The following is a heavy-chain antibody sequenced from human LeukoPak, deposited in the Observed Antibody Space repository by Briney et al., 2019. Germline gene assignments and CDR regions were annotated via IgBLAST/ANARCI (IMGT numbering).Heavy chain of an antibody. D-gene: IGHD3-22*01. V-gene: IGHV3-66*01. CDR3: ARAYYDSSGYYQSPYYFDY. CDR2: IYSGGST. J-gene: IGHJ4*02. Sequence: GGSLRLSCAASGFTVSSNYMSWVRQAPGKGLEWVSVIYSGGSTYYADSVKGRFTISRDNSKNALYLQMNSLRAEDTAVHYCARAYYDSSGYYQSPYYFDYWGQGTLVTVSS. CDR1: GFTVSSNY.